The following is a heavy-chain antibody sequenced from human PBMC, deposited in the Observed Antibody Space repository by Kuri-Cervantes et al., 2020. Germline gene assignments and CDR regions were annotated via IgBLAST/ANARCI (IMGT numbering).Heavy chain of an antibody. J-gene: IGHJ5*02. Sequence: ASVKVSCKASGYTFTSYDINWVRQAPGKGLEWMGGFDPEDGETIYAQKFQGRVTMTEDTSTDTAYMELSSLRSEDTAVYYCAIVPAAHPQVSWFDPWGRGTLVTVSS. V-gene: IGHV1-24*01. CDR2: FDPEDGET. CDR1: GYTFTSYD. D-gene: IGHD2-2*01. CDR3: AIVPAAHPQVSWFDP.